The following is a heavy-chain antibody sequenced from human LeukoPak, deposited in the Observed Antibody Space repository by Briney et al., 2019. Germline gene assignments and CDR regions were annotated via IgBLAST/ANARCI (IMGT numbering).Heavy chain of an antibody. D-gene: IGHD2-21*01. J-gene: IGHJ4*02. CDR3: AKGHLSILFPFDS. Sequence: PGGSLRLSCAASGFTFNSYAMRWVRQAPGQGLEWVSGISGSGGDTYYAGSVKGRFTISRDNSKNALYLQMNSLRADDTAVYYCAKGHLSILFPFDSWGQGTLVTVSS. CDR1: GFTFNSYA. V-gene: IGHV3-23*01. CDR2: ISGSGGDT.